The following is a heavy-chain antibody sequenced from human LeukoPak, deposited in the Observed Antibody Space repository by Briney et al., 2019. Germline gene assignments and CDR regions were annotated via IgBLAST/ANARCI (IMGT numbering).Heavy chain of an antibody. CDR2: ISGSGGST. D-gene: IGHD6-19*01. J-gene: IGHJ4*02. Sequence: GGSLRLSCAASGFNFNSYAMSWVRQAPGKGLEWVSAISGSGGSTYYADSVKGRFTISRDNSKNTLYLQMNSLRAEDTAVYYCAKMSYSSGWYSMFDYWGQGTLVTVSS. V-gene: IGHV3-23*01. CDR3: AKMSYSSGWYSMFDY. CDR1: GFNFNSYA.